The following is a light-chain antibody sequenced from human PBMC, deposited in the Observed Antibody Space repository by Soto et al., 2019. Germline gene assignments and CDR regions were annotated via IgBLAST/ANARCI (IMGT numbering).Light chain of an antibody. CDR3: QHFKSFPIT. Sequence: DIQMTQSPSAMSASVGDRVTITCRASQGIDNYLAWFQQKPGKVPQRLIYESSLLQSGVPSRFSGSGSGTDFTLTISSLQPEDFATYYCQHFKSFPITFGQGTRPEIK. J-gene: IGKJ5*01. CDR1: QGIDNY. CDR2: ESS. V-gene: IGKV1-17*03.